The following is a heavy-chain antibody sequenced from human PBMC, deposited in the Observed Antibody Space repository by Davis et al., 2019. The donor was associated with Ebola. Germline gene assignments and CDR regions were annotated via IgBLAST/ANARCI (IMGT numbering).Heavy chain of an antibody. CDR3: ARAGGSTTLTAPSMDV. D-gene: IGHD2/OR15-2a*01. CDR2: IIPIFGTA. Sequence: AASVKVSCKASGYTFTSYAISWVRQAPGQGLEWMGGIIPIFGTASYAQKFQGRVTITADESTTTAYMELSSLRSEDTAVYYCARAGGSTTLTAPSMDVWGQGTTVTVSS. V-gene: IGHV1-69*13. J-gene: IGHJ6*02. CDR1: GYTFTSYA.